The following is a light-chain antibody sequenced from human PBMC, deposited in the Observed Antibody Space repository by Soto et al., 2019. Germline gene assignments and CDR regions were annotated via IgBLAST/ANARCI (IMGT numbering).Light chain of an antibody. CDR3: SSYAGGNNLI. Sequence: QSALTQPPSASGSPGQSVTISCTGTGSDVGSYNYVSWYQQHPGKAPNLMIYEVTKRPSGVPDRFSGSKSGNTASLTVSGLQAEEEADYYCSSYAGGNNLIFGGGTKLTVL. CDR2: EVT. V-gene: IGLV2-8*01. CDR1: GSDVGSYNY. J-gene: IGLJ2*01.